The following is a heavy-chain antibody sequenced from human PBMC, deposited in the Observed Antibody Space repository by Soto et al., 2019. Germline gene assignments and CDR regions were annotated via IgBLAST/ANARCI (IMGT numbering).Heavy chain of an antibody. V-gene: IGHV4-30-2*01. CDR3: ARGWEQQLENNWFDP. D-gene: IGHD6-13*01. J-gene: IGHJ5*02. CDR2: IYHSGST. CDR1: GGSISSGGYS. Sequence: PSETLSLTCAVSGGSISSGGYSWSWIRQPPGKGLEWIGYIYHSGSTYYNPSLKSRVTISVDRSKNQFSLKLSSVTAADTAVYYCARGWEQQLENNWFDPWGQGTLVTVSS.